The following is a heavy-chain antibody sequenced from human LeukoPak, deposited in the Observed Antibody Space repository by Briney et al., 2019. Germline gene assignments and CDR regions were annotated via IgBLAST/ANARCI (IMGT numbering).Heavy chain of an antibody. CDR2: IIPIFGTA. V-gene: IGHV1-69*01. D-gene: IGHD2-21*01. J-gene: IGHJ4*02. CDR3: ARGIGVAGADRFDY. CDR1: GGTFSSYA. Sequence: ASVKVSCKASGGTFSSYAISWVRQAPGQGLEWMGGIIPIFGTANYAQKFQGRVTITADESTSTAYMELSSLRSEDTAVYYCARGIGVAGADRFDYWGQGTLVTASS.